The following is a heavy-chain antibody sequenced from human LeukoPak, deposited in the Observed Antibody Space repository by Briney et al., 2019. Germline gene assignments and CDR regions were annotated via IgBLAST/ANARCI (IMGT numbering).Heavy chain of an antibody. Sequence: PGGSLRLSCAASGFTFSSYSMNWVRQAPGKGLEWVSSISSSSSYIYYADSVKGRFTISRDNAKNSLYLQMNSLRAEDTAVYYCAREAVVVPAASYYYMDVWGKGTTVTVSS. V-gene: IGHV3-21*01. CDR3: AREAVVVPAASYYYMDV. CDR1: GFTFSSYS. D-gene: IGHD2-2*01. J-gene: IGHJ6*03. CDR2: ISSSSSYI.